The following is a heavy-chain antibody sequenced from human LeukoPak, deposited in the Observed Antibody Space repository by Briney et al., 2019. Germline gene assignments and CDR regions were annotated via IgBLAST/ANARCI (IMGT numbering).Heavy chain of an antibody. CDR1: GFTFSTYA. V-gene: IGHV3-23*01. J-gene: IGHJ4*02. CDR3: ARGFLGGTDQYFDT. D-gene: IGHD6-19*01. CDR2: IGGGGPTT. Sequence: GGSLRLSCAASGFTFSTYAMNWVRQAPAKGLEWVSTIGGGGPTTDYADSVKDRFTISRDNSKNTLYLQMNSLRAEDTAVYFCARGFLGGTDQYFDTWGQGTLVTVSS.